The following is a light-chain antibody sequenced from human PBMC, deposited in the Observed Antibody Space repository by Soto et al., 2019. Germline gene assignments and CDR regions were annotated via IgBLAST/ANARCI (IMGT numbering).Light chain of an antibody. Sequence: DIVMTQXPXXXXXSXXXXAXIXXXXTXTGLSVSDNQYYLTWYQHKPGQPPKLLIYWASTRESGVPDRFSGSGSGTDFTLKISRVEAEDVGVYYCMQGTHWPITFGQGTRLEI. CDR3: MQGTHWPIT. CDR2: WAS. J-gene: IGKJ5*01. CDR1: XTGLSVSDNQYY. V-gene: IGKV4-1*01.